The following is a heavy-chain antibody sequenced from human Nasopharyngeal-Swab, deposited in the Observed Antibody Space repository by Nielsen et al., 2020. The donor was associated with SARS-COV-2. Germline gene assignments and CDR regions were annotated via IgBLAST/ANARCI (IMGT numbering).Heavy chain of an antibody. CDR1: GGSISSGSYY. J-gene: IGHJ4*02. D-gene: IGHD2-2*01. V-gene: IGHV4-61*02. CDR2: IYTSGST. CDR3: ARVNWASCHDY. Sequence: SETLSLTCTVSGGSISSGSYYWSWIRQPAGKGLEWIGRIYTSGSTNYNPSLKSRVTISVDTSKNQFSLKLSSVTAADTAVYYCARVNWASCHDYWGQGTLVTVSS.